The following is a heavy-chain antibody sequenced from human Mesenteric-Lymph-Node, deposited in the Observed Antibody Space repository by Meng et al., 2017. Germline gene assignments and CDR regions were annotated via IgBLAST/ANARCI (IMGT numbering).Heavy chain of an antibody. CDR1: GFTFSSYE. CDR3: ARDQRYSSGWS. CDR2: ISSSGSTV. D-gene: IGHD6-19*01. Sequence: GGPLRLSCVASGFTFSSYEMNWVRQAPGKGLEWISYISSSGSTVYYADSLKGRFTISRDNAKNSTYLQMSSLTAEDTAVYYCARDQRYSSGWSWGQGTLVTVSS. J-gene: IGHJ5*02. V-gene: IGHV3-48*03.